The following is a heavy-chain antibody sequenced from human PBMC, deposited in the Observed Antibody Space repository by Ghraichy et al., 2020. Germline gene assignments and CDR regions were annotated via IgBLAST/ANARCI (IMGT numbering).Heavy chain of an antibody. J-gene: IGHJ4*02. V-gene: IGHV4-30-2*01. CDR1: GGSISSGGYS. CDR2: IYHSGST. CDR3: ARADRTSVVDY. D-gene: IGHD3-22*01. Sequence: SETLSLTCAVSGGSISSGGYSWSWIRQPPGKGLEWIGYIYHSGSTYYNPSLKSRVTISVDRSKNQFSLKLSSVTAADTAVYYCARADRTSVVDYWGQGTLVTVSS.